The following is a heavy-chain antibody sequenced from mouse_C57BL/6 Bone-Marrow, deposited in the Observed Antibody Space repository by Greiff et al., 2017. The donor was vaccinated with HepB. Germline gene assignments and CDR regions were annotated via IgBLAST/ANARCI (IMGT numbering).Heavy chain of an antibody. CDR3: AREEWLLRFAY. Sequence: QVHVKQPGTELVKPGASVKLSCKASGYTFTSYWMHWVKQRPGQGLEWIGNINPSNGGTNYNEKFKSKATLTVDKSSSTAYMQLSSLTSEDSAVYYCAREEWLLRFAYWGQGTLVTVSA. J-gene: IGHJ3*01. D-gene: IGHD2-3*01. CDR1: GYTFTSYW. CDR2: INPSNGGT. V-gene: IGHV1-53*01.